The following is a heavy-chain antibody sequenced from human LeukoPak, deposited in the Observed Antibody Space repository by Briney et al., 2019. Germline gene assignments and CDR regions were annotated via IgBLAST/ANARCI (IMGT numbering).Heavy chain of an antibody. D-gene: IGHD2-21*02. J-gene: IGHJ2*01. CDR3: AISTVTANWYFDL. Sequence: PSETLSLTCAVYGGSFSGYYWSWIRQPPGKGLEWIGEINHSGSTNYNPSLKSRVTISVDTSKNQFSLKLSSVTAADTAVYYCAISTVTANWYFDLWGRGTLVTVSS. CDR1: GGSFSGYY. V-gene: IGHV4-34*01. CDR2: INHSGST.